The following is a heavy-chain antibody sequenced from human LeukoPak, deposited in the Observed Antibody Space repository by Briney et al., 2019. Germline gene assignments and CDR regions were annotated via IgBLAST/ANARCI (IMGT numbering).Heavy chain of an antibody. CDR3: ASPIWVDYYDSSGNNYYYYGMDV. D-gene: IGHD3-22*01. V-gene: IGHV1-69*02. Sequence: SVTVSCTASGGTFSSYTISWVRQAPGQGLGWMGRVIPILRIANYAQQFQGRVTITADKSTSTAYMELSSLTSDDTALYYRASPIWVDYYDSSGNNYYYYGMDVWGQGATVTVSS. J-gene: IGHJ6*02. CDR1: GGTFSSYT. CDR2: VIPILRIA.